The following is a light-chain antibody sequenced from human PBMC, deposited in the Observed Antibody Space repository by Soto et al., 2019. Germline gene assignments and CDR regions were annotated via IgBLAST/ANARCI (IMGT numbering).Light chain of an antibody. V-gene: IGLV2-14*01. Sequence: QSALTQPASVSGAPGQSSTISCTGTSSDVGGYNYVSWYQQHPGKAPKLMIYDVSNRPSGVSNRFSGSKSGNTASLTISGLQAEDEADYYCSSYPSSSTPFGPGTKVTVL. CDR3: SSYPSSSTP. CDR2: DVS. CDR1: SSDVGGYNY. J-gene: IGLJ1*01.